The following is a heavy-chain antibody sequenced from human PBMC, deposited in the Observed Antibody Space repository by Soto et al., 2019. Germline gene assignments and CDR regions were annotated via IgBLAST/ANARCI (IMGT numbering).Heavy chain of an antibody. D-gene: IGHD5-18*01. CDR2: IYPGDSDT. CDR3: ARRVQLASPGWFDP. V-gene: IGHV5-51*01. J-gene: IGHJ5*02. Sequence: GESLKISCKGSGYSFTSYWIGWARQMPGKGLEWMGIIYPGDSDTRYSPSFQGQVTISANKSISTAYLQWSSLKASDTAMYYCARRVQLASPGWFDPWGQGTLVTVSS. CDR1: GYSFTSYW.